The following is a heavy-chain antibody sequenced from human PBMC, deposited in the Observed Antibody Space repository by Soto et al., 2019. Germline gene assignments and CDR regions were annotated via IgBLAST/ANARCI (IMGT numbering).Heavy chain of an antibody. D-gene: IGHD2-15*01. Sequence: PGGSLRLSCAASGFIFNNFAINWVRQAPGKGLEWVSSISSSGNYIDYADSVKGRFTISRDNAKNSVYLQMDSLRPEDTAVYYCARDSRTGYCSGISCYYYGMDVWGQGTMVTV. CDR3: ARDSRTGYCSGISCYYYGMDV. J-gene: IGHJ6*02. CDR1: GFIFNNFA. CDR2: ISSSGNYI. V-gene: IGHV3-21*01.